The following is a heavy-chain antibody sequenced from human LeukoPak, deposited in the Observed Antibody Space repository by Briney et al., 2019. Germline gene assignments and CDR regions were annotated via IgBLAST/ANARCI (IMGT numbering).Heavy chain of an antibody. CDR3: ARHVRGDSSGYYWLYFDY. CDR2: FYYSGST. V-gene: IGHV4-39*01. Sequence: PSETLSLTCNVSGGSISSSSYYWGWIRQPPGKGLERIGSFYYSGSTFYNPSLKSRVTISVDTSKNQFSLKLSSVTAADTAVYYCARHVRGDSSGYYWLYFDYWGQGTLVTVSS. CDR1: GGSISSSSYY. D-gene: IGHD3-22*01. J-gene: IGHJ4*02.